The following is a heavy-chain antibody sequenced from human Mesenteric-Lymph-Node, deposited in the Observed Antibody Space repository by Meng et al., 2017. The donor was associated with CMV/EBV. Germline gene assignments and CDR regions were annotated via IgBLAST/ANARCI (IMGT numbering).Heavy chain of an antibody. V-gene: IGHV3-23*01. CDR1: GFIVSSNY. CDR2: ISGSTYST. Sequence: GESLKISCAASGFIVSSNYMSWVRQAPGKGLEWVSGISGSTYSTYYADSVKGRFTVSRDNPKNTLYLQMNSLRAEDTALYYCARGTLVYCGGDCYYYYNMDVWGQGTAVTVSS. D-gene: IGHD2-21*01. J-gene: IGHJ6*02. CDR3: ARGTLVYCGGDCYYYYNMDV.